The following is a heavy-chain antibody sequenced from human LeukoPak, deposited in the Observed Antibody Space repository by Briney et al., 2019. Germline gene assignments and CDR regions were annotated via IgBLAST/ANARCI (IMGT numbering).Heavy chain of an antibody. CDR2: ISSSSSYI. CDR1: GFTFSSYS. V-gene: IGHV3-21*04. D-gene: IGHD3-22*01. Sequence: GGSLRLSCAASGFTFSSYSMNWVRQAPGKGLEWVSSISSSSSYIYYADSVKGRFTISRDNAKNSLYLQMNSLRAEDTAVYYCASDYYDSSGYPYYYGMDVWGQGTTVTVSS. J-gene: IGHJ6*02. CDR3: ASDYYDSSGYPYYYGMDV.